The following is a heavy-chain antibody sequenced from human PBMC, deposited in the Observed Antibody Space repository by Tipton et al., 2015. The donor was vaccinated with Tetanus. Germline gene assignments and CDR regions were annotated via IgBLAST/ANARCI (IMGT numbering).Heavy chain of an antibody. CDR2: ISSSGSTI. J-gene: IGHJ4*02. D-gene: IGHD6-6*01. CDR1: GFTFSDYY. V-gene: IGHV3-11*01. Sequence: SLRLSCAASGFTFSDYYMSWIRQAPGKGLEWVSYISSSGSTIYYADSVKGRFTISRDNAKNSLYLQMNSLRAEDTAVYYCASPLIAARSVGYWGQGTLVTVSS. CDR3: ASPLIAARSVGY.